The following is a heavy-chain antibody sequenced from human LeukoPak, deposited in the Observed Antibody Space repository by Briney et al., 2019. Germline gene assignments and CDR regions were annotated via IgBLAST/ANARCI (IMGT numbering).Heavy chain of an antibody. CDR1: GYSFTSYW. Sequence: GESLKISCKGSGYSFTSYWIGWVRQMPGKGLEWMGIIYPGDSDTRYSPSFQGQVTISADKSISTAYLQWSSLKASDTAMYYCARLRYCSSTSCYGSRSYNGFDPWGQGTLVTVSS. CDR2: IYPGDSDT. J-gene: IGHJ5*02. CDR3: ARLRYCSSTSCYGSRSYNGFDP. V-gene: IGHV5-51*01. D-gene: IGHD2-2*01.